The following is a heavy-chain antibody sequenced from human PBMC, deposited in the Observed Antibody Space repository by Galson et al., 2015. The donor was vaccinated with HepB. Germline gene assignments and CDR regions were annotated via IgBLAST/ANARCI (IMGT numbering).Heavy chain of an antibody. D-gene: IGHD3-3*01. CDR2: IKSKTDGGTT. J-gene: IGHJ4*02. CDR1: GFTFSNAW. Sequence: SLRLSCAASGFTFSNAWMSWVRQAPGKGLEWVGRIKSKTDGGTTDYAAPVKGRFTISRDDSKNTLYLQMNSLKTEDTAVYYCTTDIMSITIFGVVKDYWGQGTLVTVSS. V-gene: IGHV3-15*01. CDR3: TTDIMSITIFGVVKDY.